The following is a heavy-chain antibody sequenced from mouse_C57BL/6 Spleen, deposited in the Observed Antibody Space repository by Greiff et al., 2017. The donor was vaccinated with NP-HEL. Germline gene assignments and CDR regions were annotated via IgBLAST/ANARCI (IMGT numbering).Heavy chain of an antibody. CDR3: AREGYYGSSPGFAY. D-gene: IGHD1-1*01. CDR1: GYTFTSYW. Sequence: QVQLQQPGAELVKPGASVKLSCKASGYTFTSYWMHWVKQRPGQGLEWIGMIHPNSGSTNYNEKFKSKATLTVDNSSSTAYMQLSSLTSEDSAVYYCAREGYYGSSPGFAYWGQGTLVTVSA. V-gene: IGHV1-64*01. CDR2: IHPNSGST. J-gene: IGHJ3*01.